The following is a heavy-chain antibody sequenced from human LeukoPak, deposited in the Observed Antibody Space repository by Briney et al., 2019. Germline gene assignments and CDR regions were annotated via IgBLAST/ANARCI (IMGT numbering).Heavy chain of an antibody. CDR1: GGSISSSSYY. V-gene: IGHV4-39*01. Sequence: SETLSLTCTVSGGSISSSSYYWGWIRQPPGKGLEWIGSIYYSGSTYYNPSLKSRVTISVDTSKNQFSLKMSSVAAADTAVYYCAKSGGYGLIDYWGQGTLVTVSS. J-gene: IGHJ4*01. CDR3: AKSGGYGLIDY. CDR2: IYYSGST. D-gene: IGHD6-25*01.